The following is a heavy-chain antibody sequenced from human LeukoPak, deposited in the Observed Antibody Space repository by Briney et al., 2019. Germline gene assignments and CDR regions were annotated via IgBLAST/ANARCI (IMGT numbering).Heavy chain of an antibody. CDR2: ISAYNGNT. J-gene: IGHJ4*02. CDR3: ARDRWELLVYYFDY. V-gene: IGHV1-18*01. CDR1: GYTFTSYG. Sequence: ASVKVSCKASGYTFTSYGISWVRQAPGQGLEWMGWISAYNGNTNYAQKLQGRVTMTTDTSTSTAYMGLRSLRSDDTAVYYCARDRWELLVYYFDYWGQGTLVTVSS. D-gene: IGHD1-26*01.